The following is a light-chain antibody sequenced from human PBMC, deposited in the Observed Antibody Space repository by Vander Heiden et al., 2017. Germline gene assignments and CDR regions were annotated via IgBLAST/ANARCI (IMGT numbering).Light chain of an antibody. CDR2: SNE. V-gene: IGLV3-9*01. CDR1: HIGSKN. Sequence: SYELTQPLSVSVAPGQTARIPCGGNHIGSKNVHWYQQKPGQAPVLVNDSNENRPSGIPERFSGSISGNTATLTITRGQAGDEADYYCQVWNTSTFVFGTGTKVTVL. CDR3: QVWNTSTFV. J-gene: IGLJ1*01.